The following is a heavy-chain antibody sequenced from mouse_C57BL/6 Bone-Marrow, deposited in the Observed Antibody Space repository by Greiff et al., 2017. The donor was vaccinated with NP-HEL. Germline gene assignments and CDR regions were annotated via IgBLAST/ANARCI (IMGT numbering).Heavy chain of an antibody. CDR3: ARSIYYDYADDPFYAMDY. CDR1: GFTFTDYY. CDR2: IRNKASGYTT. V-gene: IGHV7-3*01. D-gene: IGHD2-4*01. J-gene: IGHJ4*01. Sequence: EVKLVESGGGLVQPGGSLSLSCAASGFTFTDYYMNWVRQPPGKALEWLGFIRNKASGYTTEYSASVKGPFTISRDNTQSILYLQMNALRAEDSATYYCARSIYYDYADDPFYAMDYWGQGTSVTVSS.